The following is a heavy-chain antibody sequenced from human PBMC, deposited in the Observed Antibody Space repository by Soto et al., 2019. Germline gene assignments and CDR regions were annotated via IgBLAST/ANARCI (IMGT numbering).Heavy chain of an antibody. V-gene: IGHV1-8*02. CDR3: ARFKYSSSAEAFDI. J-gene: IGHJ3*02. D-gene: IGHD6-6*01. CDR1: GGTFSSYT. CDR2: MNPNSGNT. Sequence: ASVKVSCKASGGTFSSYTINWVRQATGQGLEWMGWMNPNSGNTGYAQKFQGRVTMTRNTSISTAYMELSSLRSEDTAVYYCARFKYSSSAEAFDIWGQGTMVTLSS.